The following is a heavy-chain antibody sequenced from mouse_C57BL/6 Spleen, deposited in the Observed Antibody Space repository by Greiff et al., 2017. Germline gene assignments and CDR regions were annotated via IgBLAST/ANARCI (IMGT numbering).Heavy chain of an antibody. CDR1: GYTFTDYY. CDR3: ARVGVIYYEGWFAD. D-gene: IGHD2-4*01. CDR2: INPNNGGT. J-gene: IGHJ3*01. Sequence: VQLQQSGPELVKPGASVKISCKASGYTFTDYYMNWVKQSPGKSLEWIGDINPNNGGTSYNQKFKGKATLTVDKSSSTAYMELRSLTSEDSAVYYWARVGVIYYEGWFADWGQGTLVTVSA. V-gene: IGHV1-26*01.